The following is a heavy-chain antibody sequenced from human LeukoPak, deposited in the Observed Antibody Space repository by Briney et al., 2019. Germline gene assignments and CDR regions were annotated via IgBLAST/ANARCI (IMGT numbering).Heavy chain of an antibody. CDR3: AIQTYYYDSRDY. Sequence: GGSLRLSCAASGFTVSSNYMSWVRQAPGKGLEWVSVIYSGGSTYYADSVKGRFTISRDNSKNTLYLQMNSLRAEDTAAYYCAIQTYYYDSRDYWGQGTLVTVSS. D-gene: IGHD3-22*01. V-gene: IGHV3-66*01. CDR2: IYSGGST. J-gene: IGHJ4*02. CDR1: GFTVSSNY.